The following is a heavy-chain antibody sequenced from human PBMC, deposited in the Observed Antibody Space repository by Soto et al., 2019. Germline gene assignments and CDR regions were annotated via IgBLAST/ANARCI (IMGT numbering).Heavy chain of an antibody. Sequence: GLDLEWLALIYWDDDKRYSPSLKSRLTITKDTSKNQVVLTMTNMDPVDTATYYCAHFASGSYYYGMDVWGQGTTVTVSS. D-gene: IGHD3-10*01. CDR2: IYWDDDK. CDR3: AHFASGSYYYGMDV. J-gene: IGHJ6*02. V-gene: IGHV2-5*02.